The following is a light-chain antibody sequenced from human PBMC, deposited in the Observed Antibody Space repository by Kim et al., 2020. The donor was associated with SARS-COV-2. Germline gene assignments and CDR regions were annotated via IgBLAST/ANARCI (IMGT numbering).Light chain of an antibody. J-gene: IGLJ2*01. CDR2: VVS. CDR3: CSYTRSSTVV. V-gene: IGLV2-23*02. CDR1: SSGVGSYNL. Sequence: QSALTQPASVSGSPGQSITISCTGTSSGVGSYNLVSWYQQHPGKAPKLVIYVVSKRPSGVSNRFSGSRSGNTASLTISGLQTEDEADYYCCSYTRSSTVVFGGGTQLTVL.